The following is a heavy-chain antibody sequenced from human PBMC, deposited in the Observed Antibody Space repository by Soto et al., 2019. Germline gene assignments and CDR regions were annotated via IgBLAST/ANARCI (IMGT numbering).Heavy chain of an antibody. CDR2: ISSSGSTI. J-gene: IGHJ6*02. D-gene: IGHD6-13*01. V-gene: IGHV3-48*03. CDR3: ARENPAAVSSWSEYYYYGMDL. CDR1: GFTFSSYE. Sequence: EVQLVESGGGLVQPGGSLRLSCAASGFTFSSYEMNWVRQAPGKGLEWVSYISSSGSTIYYADSVKGRFTISRDNAKNSLYLQKNSLRDEDTAVDYCARENPAAVSSWSEYYYYGMDLWGQRSTVTVS.